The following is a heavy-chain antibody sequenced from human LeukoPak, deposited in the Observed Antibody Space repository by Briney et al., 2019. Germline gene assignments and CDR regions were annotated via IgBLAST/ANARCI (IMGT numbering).Heavy chain of an antibody. V-gene: IGHV3-30*18. CDR1: GFTFSSYG. Sequence: AGGSLRLSCAASGFTFSSYGMHWVRQAPGKGLEWVAVISYYGSNKYYADSVKGRLTISRDNSKNTLYLQMNSLRAEDTAVYYCAKSGYSSSWFFDYWGQGTLVTVSS. D-gene: IGHD6-13*01. CDR2: ISYYGSNK. CDR3: AKSGYSSSWFFDY. J-gene: IGHJ4*02.